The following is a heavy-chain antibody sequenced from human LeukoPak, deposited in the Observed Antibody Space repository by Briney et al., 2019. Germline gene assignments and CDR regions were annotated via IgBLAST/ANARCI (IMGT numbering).Heavy chain of an antibody. V-gene: IGHV4-59*11. CDR3: ARDRRYYDTTGSPLGWFDP. Sequence: SETLSLTCSVSGDSIISRYWSWIRQPPGKGLEWIGYVYYTGTTNYNPSLKSRVTISVDTSKNQFSLKLSSVTAADTAVYYCARDRRYYDTTGSPLGWFDPWGQGTLVTVSS. J-gene: IGHJ5*02. CDR2: VYYTGTT. D-gene: IGHD3-22*01. CDR1: GDSIISRY.